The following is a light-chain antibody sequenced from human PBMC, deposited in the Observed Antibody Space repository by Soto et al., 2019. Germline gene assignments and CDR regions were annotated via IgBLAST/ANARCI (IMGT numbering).Light chain of an antibody. Sequence: EIVMTHAAVTLSKSPGERATLSCRASQSVSSNLAWYQQKPGQAPRLLIYGASTRATGIPARFSGSGSGTEFTLTISSLQSEDFAVYYCQQYNNWPPVTFGQGTKVDIK. CDR2: GAS. V-gene: IGKV3-15*01. CDR3: QQYNNWPPVT. CDR1: QSVSSN. J-gene: IGKJ1*01.